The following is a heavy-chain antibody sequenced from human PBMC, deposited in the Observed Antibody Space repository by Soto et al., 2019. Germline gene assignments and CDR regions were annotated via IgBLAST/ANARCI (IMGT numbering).Heavy chain of an antibody. Sequence: SVKVSCKASGGTFSSYAISWVRQAPGQGLEWMGGIIPIFGTENYAQKFQGRVTISADESTSTAYMELSSLRSEDTAVYYCARAIAVAFDAFDIWGQGTMVTVSS. CDR1: GGTFSSYA. CDR3: ARAIAVAFDAFDI. J-gene: IGHJ3*02. CDR2: IIPIFGTE. D-gene: IGHD6-19*01. V-gene: IGHV1-69*13.